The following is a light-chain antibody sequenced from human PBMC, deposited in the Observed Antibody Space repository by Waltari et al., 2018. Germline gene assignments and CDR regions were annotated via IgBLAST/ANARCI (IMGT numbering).Light chain of an antibody. Sequence: DIQMTQSPSTLSASVGDRVTISCRASESISSWLAWDQQRPGKAPRLLIYKASRLESGVPSRFSGSGSGTEFTLTITSLQPDDFATYYCQQYDTFSATFGPGTTVEI. CDR2: KAS. J-gene: IGKJ1*01. V-gene: IGKV1-5*03. CDR1: ESISSW. CDR3: QQYDTFSAT.